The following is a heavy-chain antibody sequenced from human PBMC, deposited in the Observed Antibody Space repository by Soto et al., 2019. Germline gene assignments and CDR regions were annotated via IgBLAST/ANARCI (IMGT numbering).Heavy chain of an antibody. V-gene: IGHV4-59*01. CDR3: ARDRAIISAPTKEYVFEI. CDR2: IYHSGTA. J-gene: IGHJ3*02. Sequence: GSLRLSCAASGFTFSRYAMSWIRQPPGKGLEWIGYIYHSGTAEYNPSLKSRVTLSVDTSKSQFSLKMSSVTAADTAVYYCARDRAIISAPTKEYVFEIWGQGTMVTVSS. CDR1: GFTFSRYA. D-gene: IGHD5-12*01.